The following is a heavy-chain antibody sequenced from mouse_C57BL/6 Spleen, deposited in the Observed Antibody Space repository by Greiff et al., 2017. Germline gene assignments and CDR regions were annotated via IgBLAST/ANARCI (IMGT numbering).Heavy chain of an antibody. CDR1: GYTFTSYW. J-gene: IGHJ2*01. V-gene: IGHV1-50*01. CDR2: IDPSDSYT. CDR3: ARRRDGDADY. Sequence: QVQLQQPGAELVKPGASVKLSCKASGYTFTSYWMPWVKQRPGQGLEWIGEIDPSDSYTNYNQKFKGKATLTVDTSSSTAYMQLSSLTSEDSAVYYCARRRDGDADYWGQGTTLTVSS. D-gene: IGHD2-13*01.